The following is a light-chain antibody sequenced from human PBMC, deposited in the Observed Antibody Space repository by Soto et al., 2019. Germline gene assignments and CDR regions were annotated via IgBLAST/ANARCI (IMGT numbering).Light chain of an antibody. J-gene: IGKJ1*01. Sequence: DIQMTQSPSTLSASVGDRVTITCRASQSISIWLAWYQQKPGKAPKLLIYKASSLESGVPSRFSGSGSGTEFTLAIRTLQPDDSATYYCQHYNSFPTFGQGTKVEIK. CDR1: QSISIW. V-gene: IGKV1-5*03. CDR2: KAS. CDR3: QHYNSFPT.